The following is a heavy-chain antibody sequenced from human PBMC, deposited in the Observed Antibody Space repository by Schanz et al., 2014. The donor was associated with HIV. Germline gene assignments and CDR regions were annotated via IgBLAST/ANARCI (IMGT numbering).Heavy chain of an antibody. J-gene: IGHJ4*02. CDR1: GYTFTGYY. Sequence: QVHLVQSGAEVRKPGASVKVSCKASGYTFTGYYIHWVRQAPGQGLEWMGWINTNNGGTNLAQKFQARVTMTRDTSINTAYMELRRLRSDDTAVYYCARDKVAHSSSWTFDIWGQGTRVTVSS. V-gene: IGHV1-2*02. D-gene: IGHD6-13*01. CDR2: INTNNGGT. CDR3: ARDKVAHSSSWTFDI.